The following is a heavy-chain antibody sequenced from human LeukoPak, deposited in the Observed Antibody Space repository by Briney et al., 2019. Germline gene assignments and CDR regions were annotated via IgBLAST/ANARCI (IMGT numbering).Heavy chain of an antibody. D-gene: IGHD3-10*01. J-gene: IGHJ5*02. V-gene: IGHV1-69*04. CDR1: GGTFSSYA. Sequence: SVKVSCKASGGTFSSYAISWVRQAPGQGLEWMGRIIPILGIANYAQKFQGRVTITADKSTSTAYMELSSLRSEDTAVYYCARGLVTMVRGVRPRWFDPWGQGTLVTVSS. CDR2: IIPILGIA. CDR3: ARGLVTMVRGVRPRWFDP.